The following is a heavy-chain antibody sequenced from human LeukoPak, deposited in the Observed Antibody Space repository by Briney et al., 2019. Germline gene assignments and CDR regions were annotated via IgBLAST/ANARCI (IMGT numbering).Heavy chain of an antibody. CDR1: GFTFDNYA. Sequence: GRSLRLSCAASGFTFDNYAMHWVRQAPGKGLEWVSGISWNSGSIGYADSVKGRFTISRDNAKNSLYLQMNSLRAEDTALYYCAKEMITFGGVIAWGQGTLVTVSS. V-gene: IGHV3-9*01. CDR3: AKEMITFGGVIA. J-gene: IGHJ5*02. CDR2: ISWNSGSI. D-gene: IGHD3-16*02.